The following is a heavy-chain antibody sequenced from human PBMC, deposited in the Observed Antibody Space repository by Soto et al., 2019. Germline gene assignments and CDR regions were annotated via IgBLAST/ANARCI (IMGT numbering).Heavy chain of an antibody. V-gene: IGHV3-48*02. CDR1: GFSFSSYA. J-gene: IGHJ1*01. CDR3: AKVPQH. CDR2: ISISSSTI. Sequence: GGSLRLSCAASGFSFSSYAMNWVRQAPGKGLEWVSYISISSSTIYYADSVKGRFTISRDNAKNSLSLQMNSLRDEDTAVYYCAKVPQHWGQGTLVTVSS.